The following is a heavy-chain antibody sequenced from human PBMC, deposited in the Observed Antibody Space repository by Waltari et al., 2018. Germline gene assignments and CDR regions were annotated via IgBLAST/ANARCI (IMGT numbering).Heavy chain of an antibody. Sequence: QVQLVESMGGVLQRGKCFRLSFPSAGFTVSDFEMRGFRQAPGQGREWVAIISPDGSDKFYGDSVRGRFTVSRDNSKNTLYLQMNSLTVYDTALYFCAKLGSLDAFDVWGQGTMFTVAS. J-gene: IGHJ3*01. V-gene: IGHV3-30*18. CDR3: AKLGSLDAFDV. CDR2: ISPDGSDK. D-gene: IGHD6-19*01. CDR1: GFTVSDFE.